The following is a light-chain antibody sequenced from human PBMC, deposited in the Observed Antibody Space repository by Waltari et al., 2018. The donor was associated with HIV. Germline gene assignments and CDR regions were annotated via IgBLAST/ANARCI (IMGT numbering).Light chain of an antibody. CDR3: QSFDSSLSSSVV. CDR1: SPNMRAGYD. V-gene: IGLV1-40*01. Sequence: QSVLTQAPSVSGAPGQRVTISCSGSSPNMRAGYDVHWSQQRPGTAPNLLIYGDTNRPSGVPDRFSGSKSGTSASLVITGLQADDEADYYCQSFDSSLSSSVVFGGGTKLTVL. CDR2: GDT. J-gene: IGLJ2*01.